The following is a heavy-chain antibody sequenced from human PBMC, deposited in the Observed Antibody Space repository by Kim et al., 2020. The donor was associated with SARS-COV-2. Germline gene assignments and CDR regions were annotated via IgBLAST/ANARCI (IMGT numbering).Heavy chain of an antibody. V-gene: IGHV3-23*01. CDR3: AKGPIMITFGGVIPEEV. CDR1: GFTFSSYA. D-gene: IGHD3-16*02. Sequence: GGSLRLSCAASGFTFSSYAMSWVRQAPGKGLEWVSAISGSGGSTYYADSVKGRFTISRDNSKNTLYLQMNSLRAEDTAVYYCAKGPIMITFGGVIPEEVWGQGTMVTVSS. J-gene: IGHJ4*02. CDR2: ISGSGGST.